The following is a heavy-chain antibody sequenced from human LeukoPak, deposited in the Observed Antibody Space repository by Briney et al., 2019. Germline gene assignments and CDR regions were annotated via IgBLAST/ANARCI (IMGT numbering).Heavy chain of an antibody. J-gene: IGHJ3*02. CDR2: IYYSGSI. Sequence: SETLSLTCTVSGGSISSGGYYWSWIRQHPGKGLEWIGYIYYSGSIYYNPSLKSRVTISVDTSKNQFSLKLSSVTAADTAVYYCARDTTVTANDAFDIWGQGTMVTVSS. D-gene: IGHD4-17*01. CDR3: ARDTTVTANDAFDI. CDR1: GGSISSGGYY. V-gene: IGHV4-31*03.